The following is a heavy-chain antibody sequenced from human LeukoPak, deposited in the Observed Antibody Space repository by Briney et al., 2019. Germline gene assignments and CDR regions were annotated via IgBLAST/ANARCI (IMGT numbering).Heavy chain of an antibody. J-gene: IGHJ6*03. V-gene: IGHV7-4-1*02. CDR1: GCTFTSYA. D-gene: IGHD6-13*01. CDR3: ARDPPYSSSWYKDYYYYMDV. Sequence: ASVKVSCKASGCTFTSYAMNWVRQAPGQGLEWMGWINTNTGHPTYAQGFTGRFVFSLDTSVSTAYLQITRLKAEDAAVYYCARDPPYSSSWYKDYYYYMDVWGKGTTVTVSS. CDR2: INTNTGHP.